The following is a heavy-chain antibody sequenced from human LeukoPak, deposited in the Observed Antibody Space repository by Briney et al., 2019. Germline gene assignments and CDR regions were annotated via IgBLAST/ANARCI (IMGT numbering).Heavy chain of an antibody. CDR3: ARDKRMVRGVIIHNWFDP. J-gene: IGHJ5*02. Sequence: SETLSLXCTVSGGSISSYYRSWIRQPAGKGLEWIGRIYTSGGTIYNPSLKSRVTMSVDTSKNQFSLKLSSVTAADTAVYYCARDKRMVRGVIIHNWFDPWGQGTLVTVSS. D-gene: IGHD3-10*01. V-gene: IGHV4-4*07. CDR1: GGSISSYY. CDR2: IYTSGGT.